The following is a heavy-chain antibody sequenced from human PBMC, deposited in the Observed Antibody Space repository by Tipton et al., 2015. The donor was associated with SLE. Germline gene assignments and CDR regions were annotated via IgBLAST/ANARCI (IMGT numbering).Heavy chain of an antibody. CDR3: ARQRLRLLSPLDA. CDR2: FYFSGST. CDR1: GVSISTYY. J-gene: IGHJ6*02. D-gene: IGHD3-10*01. V-gene: IGHV4-59*08. Sequence: TLSLTCSVSGVSISTYYWSWIRQSPGKGLEWIGFFYFSGSTYDNPSLKSRVTISVDTSKNHFSLELTSVTAADTAVYYCARQRLRLLSPLDAWGQGTTVTVS.